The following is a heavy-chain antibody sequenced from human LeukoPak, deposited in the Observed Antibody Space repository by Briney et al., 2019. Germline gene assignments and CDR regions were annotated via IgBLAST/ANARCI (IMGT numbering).Heavy chain of an antibody. Sequence: GGSLRLSCAASGFTFSNYGMHWVRQAPGKGLEWVAFIRYDGSNKYYADSVKGRFTISRDNSKNTLYLQMNSLRAEDTAVYYCAKDVILTGYYGFDYWGQGTLVTVSS. CDR2: IRYDGSNK. CDR1: GFTFSNYG. V-gene: IGHV3-30*02. J-gene: IGHJ4*02. D-gene: IGHD3-9*01. CDR3: AKDVILTGYYGFDY.